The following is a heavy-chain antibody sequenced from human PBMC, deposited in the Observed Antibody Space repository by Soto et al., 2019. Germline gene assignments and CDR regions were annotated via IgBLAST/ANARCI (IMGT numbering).Heavy chain of an antibody. V-gene: IGHV4-30-4*02. D-gene: IGHD3-10*01. CDR3: FGELLNAFDI. CDR2: IYYSGST. CDR1: GGSISSGDYY. Sequence: SETLSLTCTVSGGSISSGDYYWSWIRQPPGKGLEWIGYIYYSGSTYYNPSLKSRVTISVDTSKNQFSLRPEDTAVYYCAKTAWFGELLNAFDIWGRGTMVTVSS. J-gene: IGHJ3*02.